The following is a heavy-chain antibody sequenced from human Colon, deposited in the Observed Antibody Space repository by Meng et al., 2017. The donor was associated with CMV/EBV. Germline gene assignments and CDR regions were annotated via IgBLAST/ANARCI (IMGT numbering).Heavy chain of an antibody. CDR1: GGTFSSYA. D-gene: IGHD3-3*01. CDR3: ARTLNYDFWSGHSFDY. CDR2: IIPIFGTA. V-gene: IGHV1-69*05. J-gene: IGHJ4*02. Sequence: SGGTFSSYAISWVRPAPGQGLEWMGGIIPIFGTANYAQKFQGRVTITTDESTSTAYMELSSLRSEDTAVYYCARTLNYDFWSGHSFDYWGQGTLVTISS.